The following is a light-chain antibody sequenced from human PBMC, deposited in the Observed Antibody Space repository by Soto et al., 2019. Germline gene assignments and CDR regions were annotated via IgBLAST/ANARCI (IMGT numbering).Light chain of an antibody. J-gene: IGKJ1*01. Sequence: EIVLTQSPATLSVSPGERVTLSCRASQSVSSDLAWYLQKPGQAPRLLIYGASTRATGIPARFSGSGSGTEFTLSISSLQSEDFAVYFCYQYNNWPTFGQGTKVDIK. CDR2: GAS. V-gene: IGKV3-15*01. CDR3: YQYNNWPT. CDR1: QSVSSD.